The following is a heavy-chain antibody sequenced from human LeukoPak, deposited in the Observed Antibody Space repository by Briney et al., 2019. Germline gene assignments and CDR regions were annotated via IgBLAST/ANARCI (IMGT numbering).Heavy chain of an antibody. CDR2: INHSGST. J-gene: IGHJ3*02. Sequence: SETLSLTCAVYGGSFSGYYWSWIRQPPGKGLEWIGEINHSGSTNYNPSLKSRVTISVDTSKNQFSLKLSSVTAADTAVYYCARGSSSLRDAFDIWGQGTMVTVSS. V-gene: IGHV4-34*01. CDR1: GGSFSGYY. D-gene: IGHD6-13*01. CDR3: ARGSSSLRDAFDI.